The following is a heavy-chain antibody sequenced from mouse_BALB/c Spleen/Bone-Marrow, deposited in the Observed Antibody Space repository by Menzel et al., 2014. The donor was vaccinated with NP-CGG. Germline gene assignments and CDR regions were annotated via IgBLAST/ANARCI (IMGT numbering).Heavy chain of an antibody. CDR1: GFDFSRYW. V-gene: IGHV4-1*02. J-gene: IGHJ3*01. Sequence: EVQLVESGGGRVQPGGSLKLSCAASGFDFSRYWMRWVRQAPGKGLQWIGEINPDSNTINYTPSLKDKFIISRDNAKNTLYLQMSKVRSEDTALYYCARLGYYGGFAYWCQGTLVTVSA. CDR3: ARLGYYGGFAY. CDR2: INPDSNTI. D-gene: IGHD2-3*01.